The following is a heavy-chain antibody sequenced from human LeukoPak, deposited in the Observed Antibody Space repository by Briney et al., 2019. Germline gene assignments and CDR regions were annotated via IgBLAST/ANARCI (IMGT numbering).Heavy chain of an antibody. Sequence: SGGSLRLSCAASGFTFSSYSVNWVRQAPGKGLEWVSSISSSSSYIYYADSVKGRFTISRDNAKNSLYLQMNSLRAEDTAVYYCAKYGSGSYYSPPFDPWGQGTLVTVSS. J-gene: IGHJ5*02. D-gene: IGHD3-10*01. CDR2: ISSSSSYI. CDR3: AKYGSGSYYSPPFDP. V-gene: IGHV3-21*01. CDR1: GFTFSSYS.